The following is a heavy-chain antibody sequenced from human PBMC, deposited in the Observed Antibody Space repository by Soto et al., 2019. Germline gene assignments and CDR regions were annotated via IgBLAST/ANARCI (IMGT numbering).Heavy chain of an antibody. D-gene: IGHD3-22*01. CDR1: GDTFTNYS. V-gene: IGHV1-69*02. J-gene: IGHJ4*02. CDR2: IVPIVRIV. CDR3: ARTYYYDSSGYRHFDF. Sequence: QVHLLQSGAEVKTPGSSVRVSCKASGDTFTNYSISWVRQAPGQGLEWMGRIVPIVRIVNYAQRFRGRLSITADESTNTAYMDLSSLTSEDTALYYCARTYYYDSSGYRHFDFWGQGTLVTVST.